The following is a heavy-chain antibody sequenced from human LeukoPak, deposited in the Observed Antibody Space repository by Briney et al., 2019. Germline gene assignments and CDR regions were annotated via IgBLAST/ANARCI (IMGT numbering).Heavy chain of an antibody. CDR3: ATFPIVGASSRGLGFDY. J-gene: IGHJ4*02. D-gene: IGHD1-26*01. CDR2: FDPEDGET. Sequence: ASVKVSCKVSGYTLTELSMHWVRQAPGKGLEWVGGFDPEDGETIYAQKFQGRVTMTEDTSTDTAYMELSSLRSEDTAVYYCATFPIVGASSRGLGFDYWGQGTLVTVSS. V-gene: IGHV1-24*01. CDR1: GYTLTELS.